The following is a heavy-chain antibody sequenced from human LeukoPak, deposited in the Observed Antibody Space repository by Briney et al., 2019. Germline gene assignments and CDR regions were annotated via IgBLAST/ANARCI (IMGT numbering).Heavy chain of an antibody. V-gene: IGHV3-30*04. Sequence: GGSLRLSCAASGFNFSTFALHWVRQAPGKGLEWVALISHNAHFKYYADSVKGRFTVSRDTSKNMLHLQVDSLRTEETALYYCAREMRLPHNEILIDRRAFDIWGQGTMVTVSS. J-gene: IGHJ3*02. CDR1: GFNFSTFA. D-gene: IGHD3-9*01. CDR2: ISHNAHFK. CDR3: AREMRLPHNEILIDRRAFDI.